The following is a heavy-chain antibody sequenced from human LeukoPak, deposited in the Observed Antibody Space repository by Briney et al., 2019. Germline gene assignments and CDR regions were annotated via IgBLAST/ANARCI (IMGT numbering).Heavy chain of an antibody. CDR2: IRYDGSNK. V-gene: IGHV3-30*02. CDR3: AKMEGYNRAVSYHDY. Sequence: HPGGSLRLSCAASGFTFSSYGMHWVRQAPGKGLEGVAFIRYDGSNKYYADSVKGRFTISRDNSKNTLYLQMNSLRAEDTAVYYCAKMEGYNRAVSYHDYWGQGTLVTVSS. J-gene: IGHJ4*02. CDR1: GFTFSSYG. D-gene: IGHD1-26*01.